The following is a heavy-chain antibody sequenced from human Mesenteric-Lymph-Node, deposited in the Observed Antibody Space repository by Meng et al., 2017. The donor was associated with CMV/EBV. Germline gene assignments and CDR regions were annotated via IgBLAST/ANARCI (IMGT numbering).Heavy chain of an antibody. J-gene: IGHJ4*02. Sequence: GGSLRLSCAASGFTFSSYAMSWVRQAPGKGLEWVSVIYSGGSSTYYADSVKGRFTISRDNSKNTLYLQMSSLRAEDTAVYYCATRSRGGGCSTTSCRKAIDYWGQGTLVTVSS. D-gene: IGHD2-2*01. CDR1: GFTFSSYA. CDR3: ATRSRGGGCSTTSCRKAIDY. CDR2: IYSGGSST. V-gene: IGHV3-23*03.